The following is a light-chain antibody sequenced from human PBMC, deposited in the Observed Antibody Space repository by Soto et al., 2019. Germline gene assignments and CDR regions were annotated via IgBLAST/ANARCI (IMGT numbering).Light chain of an antibody. CDR3: CSYAGSYTWV. J-gene: IGLJ3*02. V-gene: IGLV2-11*01. Sequence: QSALTQPRSVSGSPGQSVTISCTGTSSDVGGYNYVSWYQLHPGTAPKLMIYDVSKRPSGVPDRSSGSKSGNTASLTISGLKAEDEADYYCCSYAGSYTWVFGGGTKVTVL. CDR2: DVS. CDR1: SSDVGGYNY.